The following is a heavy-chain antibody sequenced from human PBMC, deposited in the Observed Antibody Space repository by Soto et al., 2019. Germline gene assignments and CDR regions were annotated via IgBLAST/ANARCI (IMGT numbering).Heavy chain of an antibody. CDR1: GFTFSSYW. Sequence: EVQLVESGGGLVQPGGSLRLSCAASGFTFSSYWMSWVRQAPGKGLEWVSNIKQDGSEKYYVDSVKGRFTISSDNAKNSLYLQMNSLRAEDTAVYYCASGPSPWGNYYYYGMDVWGQGTTVTVSS. V-gene: IGHV3-7*01. D-gene: IGHD3-16*01. CDR2: IKQDGSEK. CDR3: ASGPSPWGNYYYYGMDV. J-gene: IGHJ6*02.